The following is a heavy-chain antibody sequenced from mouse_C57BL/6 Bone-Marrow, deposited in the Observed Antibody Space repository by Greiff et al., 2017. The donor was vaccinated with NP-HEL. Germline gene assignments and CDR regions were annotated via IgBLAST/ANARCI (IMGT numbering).Heavy chain of an antibody. CDR3: ARGVPPLAY. J-gene: IGHJ3*01. CDR1: GFPFSSYT. V-gene: IGHV5-9*01. D-gene: IGHD2-14*01. CDR2: ISGGGGNT. Sequence: EVQLQESGGGLVKPGGSLKLSCAASGFPFSSYTMSWVRQPPEKSLEWVATISGGGGNTYYPDSVKGRFTISRDNAKNTLYLQMSSLRSEDTALYYCARGVPPLAYWGQGTLVTVSA.